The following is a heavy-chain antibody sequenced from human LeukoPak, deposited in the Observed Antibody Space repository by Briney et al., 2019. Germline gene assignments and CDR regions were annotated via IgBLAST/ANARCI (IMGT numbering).Heavy chain of an antibody. CDR3: ARVSIAAAAHYGMDV. V-gene: IGHV1-69*13. J-gene: IGHJ6*04. CDR1: GGTFSSYA. CDR2: IIPIFGTA. Sequence: SVKVSCKASGGTFSSYAISWVRQAPGQGLEWMGGIIPIFGTANYAQKSQGRVTITADESTSTAYMELSSLRSEDTAVYYCARVSIAAAAHYGMDVWGKGTTVTVSS. D-gene: IGHD6-13*01.